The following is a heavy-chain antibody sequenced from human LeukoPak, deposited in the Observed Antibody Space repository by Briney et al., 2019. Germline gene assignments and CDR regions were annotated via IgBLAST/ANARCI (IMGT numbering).Heavy chain of an antibody. V-gene: IGHV3-74*01. D-gene: IGHD2-8*01. CDR3: ERIGEINGYALYFDS. J-gene: IGHJ4*02. Sequence: PGGSLRLSCAASGFTFSSYWMHWVRQAPGKGLVWVSRINSDGSSTSYADSVKGRFTISRDNAKNTLYLQMNSLRAEDTAVYYCERIGEINGYALYFDSWARGPRV. CDR2: INSDGSST. CDR1: GFTFSSYW.